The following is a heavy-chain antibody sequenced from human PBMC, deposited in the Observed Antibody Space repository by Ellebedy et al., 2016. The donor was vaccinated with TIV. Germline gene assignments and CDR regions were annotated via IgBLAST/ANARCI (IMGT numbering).Heavy chain of an antibody. J-gene: IGHJ5*02. CDR2: MHYSGIT. D-gene: IGHD2-2*01. CDR1: GGSISSRSYF. CDR3: ARGIVPAAYIELGWFNP. V-gene: IGHV4-39*01. Sequence: SETLSLTXTVSGGSISSRSYFWGWFRQPPEKGLVWIGSMHYSGITYHNPSLKSRVTISVDTSKNQFSLKLNSVTAADTAVYYCARGIVPAAYIELGWFNPWGQGTLVTVSS.